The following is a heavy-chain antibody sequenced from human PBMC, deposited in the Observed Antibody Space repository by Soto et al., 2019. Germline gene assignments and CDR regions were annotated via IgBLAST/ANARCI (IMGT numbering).Heavy chain of an antibody. D-gene: IGHD6-19*01. V-gene: IGHV4-59*08. CDR3: ARHHLQVAGLSSFDY. Sequence: QVHLQESGPGLVKPSETLSLTCTVSGGSISNYYWSWIRQPPGKGLEWIGYIYYSGSTNYNPSLKSRVTILVDTSKNQFSLRLNSVTAADTAVYFCARHHLQVAGLSSFDYWGQGTLVTVSS. J-gene: IGHJ4*02. CDR1: GGSISNYY. CDR2: IYYSGST.